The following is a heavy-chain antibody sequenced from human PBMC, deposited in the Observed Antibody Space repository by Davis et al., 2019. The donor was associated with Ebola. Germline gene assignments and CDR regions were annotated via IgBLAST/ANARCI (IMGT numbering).Heavy chain of an antibody. Sequence: SETLSLTCTVSGGSIRSYYWSWIRQPPGKGLEWIGYTHYSGSTNYNPSLKSRVTISVDTSKNQFPLKLSSVTAADTAVYYCARHKGRVRYYGMDVWGQGTTVTVSS. J-gene: IGHJ6*02. CDR3: ARHKGRVRYYGMDV. V-gene: IGHV4-59*08. CDR2: THYSGST. CDR1: GGSIRSYY.